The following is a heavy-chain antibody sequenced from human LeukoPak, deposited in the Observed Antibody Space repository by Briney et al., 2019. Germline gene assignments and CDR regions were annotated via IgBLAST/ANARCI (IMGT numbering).Heavy chain of an antibody. J-gene: IGHJ3*01. D-gene: IGHD2-15*01. CDR1: GGSISRSNW. Sequence: PSETLSLTCAVSGGSISRSNWWSWVRQPPGKGLEWIGEIYHSGSTNYNPSLKSRVTISVDTSKIHFSLKLSSVTAADTAAYYCARHRGGFDLWGQGTMVTVSS. CDR2: IYHSGST. V-gene: IGHV4-4*02. CDR3: ARHRGGFDL.